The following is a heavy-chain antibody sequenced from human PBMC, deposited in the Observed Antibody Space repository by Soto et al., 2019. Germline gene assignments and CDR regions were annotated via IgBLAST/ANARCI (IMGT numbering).Heavy chain of an antibody. D-gene: IGHD6-13*01. J-gene: IGHJ6*02. V-gene: IGHV1-3*01. CDR3: ARELPYSSSWYGYYYYYGMDV. CDR2: INAGNGNT. Sequence: ASVKVSCKASGYTFTSYAMHWVRQAPGQRLEWMGWINAGNGNTKYSQKFQGRVTITRDTSASTAYMELSSLRSEDTAVYYCARELPYSSSWYGYYYYYGMDVWGQGTTVTVSS. CDR1: GYTFTSYA.